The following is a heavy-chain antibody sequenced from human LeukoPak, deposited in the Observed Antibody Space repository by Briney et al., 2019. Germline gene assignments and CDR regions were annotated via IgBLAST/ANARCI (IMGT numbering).Heavy chain of an antibody. CDR2: IQQDGSEK. CDR3: ASVRKLRTRGVMDPLDY. CDR1: GFTFNYYW. J-gene: IGHJ4*02. V-gene: IGHV3-7*01. Sequence: PGGSLRLSCAASGFTFNYYWLTWVRQAPGKGLEWVANIQQDGSEKYYVDSVKGRFIISRDNAKNSLYLQMNSLRAEDTAVYYCASVRKLRTRGVMDPLDYWGQGTLVTVSS. D-gene: IGHD3-10*01.